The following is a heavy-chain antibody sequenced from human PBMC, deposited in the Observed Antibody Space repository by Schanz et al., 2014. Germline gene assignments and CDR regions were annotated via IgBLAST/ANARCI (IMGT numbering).Heavy chain of an antibody. CDR1: GYTFINSD. V-gene: IGHV1-8*02. D-gene: IGHD6-13*01. CDR3: VRAVGAAAVHGYWFDP. CDR2: MNPKSGNT. J-gene: IGHJ5*02. Sequence: QVQLVQSGAEVKNPGASVKVSCKASGYTFINSDINWVRQAAGQGLEWMGWMNPKSGNTGYAQKFQGGVAMARTTSISTAYMDLGRLRPDDTAIYYCVRAVGAAAVHGYWFDPWGQGTLVTVAS.